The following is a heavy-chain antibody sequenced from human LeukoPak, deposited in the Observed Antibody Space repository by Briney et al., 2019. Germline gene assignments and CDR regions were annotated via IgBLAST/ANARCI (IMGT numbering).Heavy chain of an antibody. Sequence: SETLSLTCAVYGGSFSGYYWSWIRQPPGKGLEWIGEINHSGSTNYNPSLKSRVTISVDTSKNQFSLKLSSVTAADTAVYYCARGFPYYYDSSGHRGRIPYYFDYWGQGTLVTVSS. CDR3: ARGFPYYYDSSGHRGRIPYYFDY. D-gene: IGHD3-22*01. V-gene: IGHV4-34*01. CDR1: GGSFSGYY. CDR2: INHSGST. J-gene: IGHJ4*02.